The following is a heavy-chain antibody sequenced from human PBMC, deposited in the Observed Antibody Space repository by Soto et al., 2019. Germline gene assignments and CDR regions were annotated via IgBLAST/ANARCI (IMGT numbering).Heavy chain of an antibody. Sequence: SVKVSCKASGGTFSSYAISWVRQAPGQGLEWMGGIIPIFGTANYAQKFQGRVTITADESTSTAYMELSSLRSEDTAVYYCARDGFWSGYKGYYGMDVWGQGTTVTVSS. CDR1: GGTFSSYA. CDR2: IIPIFGTA. CDR3: ARDGFWSGYKGYYGMDV. V-gene: IGHV1-69*13. D-gene: IGHD3-3*01. J-gene: IGHJ6*02.